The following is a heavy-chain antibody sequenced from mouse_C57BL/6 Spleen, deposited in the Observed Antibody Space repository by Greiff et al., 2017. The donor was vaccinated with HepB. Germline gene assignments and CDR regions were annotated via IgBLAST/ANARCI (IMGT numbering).Heavy chain of an antibody. CDR3: ARAVTTVVPFDY. Sequence: QVQLKESGAELVKPGASVKLSCKASGYTFTSYWMHWVKQRPGRGLEWIGRIDPNSGGTKYNEKFKSKATLTVDKPSSTAYMQLSSLTSEDSAVYYCARAVTTVVPFDYWGQGTTLTVSS. D-gene: IGHD1-1*01. CDR1: GYTFTSYW. V-gene: IGHV1-72*01. CDR2: IDPNSGGT. J-gene: IGHJ2*01.